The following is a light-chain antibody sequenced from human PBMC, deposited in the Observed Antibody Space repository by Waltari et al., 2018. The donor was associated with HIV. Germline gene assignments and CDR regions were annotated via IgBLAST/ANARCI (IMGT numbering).Light chain of an antibody. J-gene: IGLJ2*01. CDR1: STDIVSYNY. CDR2: EVN. CDR3: SSYAGSNIVL. Sequence: QSALTQPPSASGSPGQSVTITCTGTSTDIVSYNYVSWYPQHPGKAPKPIIYEVNTRPSGVPYRFSGSKSGDTASLTVSGLQAEDEADYYCSSYAGSNIVLFGGGTKLTVL. V-gene: IGLV2-8*01.